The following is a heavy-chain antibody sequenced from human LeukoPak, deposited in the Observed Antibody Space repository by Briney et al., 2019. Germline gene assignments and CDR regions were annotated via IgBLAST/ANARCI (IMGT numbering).Heavy chain of an antibody. J-gene: IGHJ6*04. CDR1: GFTFSTYG. D-gene: IGHD3-10*02. Sequence: TGGSLRLSCAASGFTFSTYGMNWVRQAPGKGLEWVSGISGSGDSTYYADSVKGRFTISRDNAKNSLYLQMNSLRAEDTAVYYCAELGITMIGGVWGKGTTVTISS. CDR2: ISGSGDST. CDR3: AELGITMIGGV. V-gene: IGHV3-23*01.